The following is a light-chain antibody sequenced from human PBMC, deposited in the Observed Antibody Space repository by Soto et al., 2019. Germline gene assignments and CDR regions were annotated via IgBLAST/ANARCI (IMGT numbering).Light chain of an antibody. CDR3: TSFTTSNTFV. J-gene: IGLJ1*01. CDR1: SNDVGHFNY. Sequence: QSALAQPASVSGSPGQSITISCTGTSNDVGHFNYVSWFQQHPGKAPKLLIFDVSNWPSGVSDRFSGSKSGNTASLTISGLQPEDEADYYCTSFTTSNTFVFGSGTKLNVL. V-gene: IGLV2-14*03. CDR2: DVS.